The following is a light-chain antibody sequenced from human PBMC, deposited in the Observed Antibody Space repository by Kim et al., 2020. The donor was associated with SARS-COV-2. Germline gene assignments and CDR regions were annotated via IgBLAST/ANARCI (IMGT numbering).Light chain of an antibody. J-gene: IGKJ1*01. CDR1: QGISNY. V-gene: IGKV1-27*01. Sequence: DIQMTQSPSSLSASVGDRVTITCRASQGISNYLAWYQQRPGKVPKLLIHAASTLQSGVPSRFSGSGSETDFTLTISSLQPEDVATYYCQKYNSAPRTFGQGTKVDIK. CDR2: AAS. CDR3: QKYNSAPRT.